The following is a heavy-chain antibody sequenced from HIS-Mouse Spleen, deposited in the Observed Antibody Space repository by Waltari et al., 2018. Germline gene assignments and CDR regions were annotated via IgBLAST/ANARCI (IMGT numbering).Heavy chain of an antibody. CDR3: AREIPYSSSWYDWYFDL. D-gene: IGHD6-13*01. V-gene: IGHV4-39*07. J-gene: IGHJ2*01. CDR2: IYYSGST. CDR1: GGSLSSSSYY. Sequence: QLQLQESGPGLVKPSETLSRTCTVAGGSLSSSSYYWGWSRQPPGKGLEWIGSIYYSGSTYYNPSLKSRVTISVDTSKNQFSLKLSSVTAADTAVYYCAREIPYSSSWYDWYFDLWGRGTLVTVSS.